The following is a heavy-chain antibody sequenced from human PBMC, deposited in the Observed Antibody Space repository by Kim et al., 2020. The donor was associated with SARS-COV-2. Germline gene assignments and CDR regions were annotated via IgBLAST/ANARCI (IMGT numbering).Heavy chain of an antibody. CDR2: IYYSGST. V-gene: IGHV4-59*01. J-gene: IGHJ6*02. CDR3: ARVLWFGELSAPNYGMDV. D-gene: IGHD3-10*01. Sequence: SETLSLTCTVSGGSISSYYWSWIRQPPGKGLEWIGYIYYSGSTNYNPSLKSRVTISVDTSKNQFSLKLSSVTAADTAVYYCARVLWFGELSAPNYGMDVWGQGTTVTVSS. CDR1: GGSISSYY.